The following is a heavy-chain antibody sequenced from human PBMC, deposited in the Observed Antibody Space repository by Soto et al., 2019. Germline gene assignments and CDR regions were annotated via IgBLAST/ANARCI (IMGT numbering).Heavy chain of an antibody. J-gene: IGHJ6*02. D-gene: IGHD2-2*02. Sequence: XESLRLSCVGSGFTFGTYSINWVRQAPGKGLEWVSSISSRSDIYYADSVKGRFTISRDNAKNSVSLQMNSLRAEDTAVYYCAREYTAWPLAYGLDVWGQGTTVTVSS. CDR3: AREYTAWPLAYGLDV. CDR1: GFTFGTYS. V-gene: IGHV3-21*01. CDR2: ISSRSDI.